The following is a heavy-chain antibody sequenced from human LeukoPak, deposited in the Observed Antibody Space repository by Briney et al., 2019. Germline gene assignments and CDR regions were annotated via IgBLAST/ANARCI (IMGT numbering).Heavy chain of an antibody. CDR2: ISSSGSTI. J-gene: IGHJ4*02. D-gene: IGHD3-22*01. CDR3: ARVYYDSSGYYGAYFYYFDY. V-gene: IGHV3-48*03. CDR1: GFTFSSYE. Sequence: GGSLRLSCAASGFTFSSYEMNWVRQAPGKGLEWVSYISSSGSTIYYADSVKGRFTISRDNAKNPLYLQMNSLRAEDTAVYYCARVYYDSSGYYGAYFYYFDYWGQGTLVTVSS.